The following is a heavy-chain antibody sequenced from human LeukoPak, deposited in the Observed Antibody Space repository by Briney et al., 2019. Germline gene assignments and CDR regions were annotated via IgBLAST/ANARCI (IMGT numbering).Heavy chain of an antibody. V-gene: IGHV3-33*01. J-gene: IGHJ4*02. CDR2: IWYDGSNK. D-gene: IGHD3-10*01. CDR3: VGLGSPEYYFYN. Sequence: PGRSLRLSCAASGFTFSSYGMHWVRQAPGKGLEWVAVIWYDGSNKYYADSVKGRFTISRDNSKNTLYLQMNSLRAEDTAVYYCVGLGSPEYYFYNWGEGDLGTVSS. CDR1: GFTFSSYG.